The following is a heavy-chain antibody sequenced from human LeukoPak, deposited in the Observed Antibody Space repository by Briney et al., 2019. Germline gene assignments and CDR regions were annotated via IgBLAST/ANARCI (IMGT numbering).Heavy chain of an antibody. D-gene: IGHD2-15*01. CDR3: ARAGYSRYFQY. CDR2: ISSSGITL. J-gene: IGHJ1*01. Sequence: GGSLTLSCAASGFTFSSYSMNWVRQAPGKGLEWVSYISSSGITLNYADSVKGRFTISRDNAKNSVYLQMNSLRVEDTAVYYCARAGYSRYFQYWGQGTLITVSS. V-gene: IGHV3-48*01. CDR1: GFTFSSYS.